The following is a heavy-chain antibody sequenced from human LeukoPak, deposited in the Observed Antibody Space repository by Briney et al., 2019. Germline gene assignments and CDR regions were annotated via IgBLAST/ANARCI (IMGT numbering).Heavy chain of an antibody. Sequence: SETLSLTCAVYGGSFSGYYWSWIRQPPGKGLEWIGEINHSGSTNYNPSLKSRVTISVDTSKNQFSPKLSSVTAADTAVYYCAKGRYSYGYWGQGTLVTVSS. V-gene: IGHV4-34*01. CDR3: AKGRYSYGY. D-gene: IGHD5-18*01. CDR1: GGSFSGYY. J-gene: IGHJ4*02. CDR2: INHSGST.